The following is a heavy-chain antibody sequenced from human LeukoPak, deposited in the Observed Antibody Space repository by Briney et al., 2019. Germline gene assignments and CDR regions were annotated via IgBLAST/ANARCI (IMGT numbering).Heavy chain of an antibody. V-gene: IGHV4-59*01. CDR1: GGSISSYY. CDR2: IYYSGST. CDR3: ARGGYDILTGYYRVGYFDY. J-gene: IGHJ4*02. Sequence: SETLSLTCTVSGGSISSYYWSWIRQPPGKGLEWIGYIYYSGSTNYNPSLKSRVTISVDTSKNQFSLKLSSVTAADTAVYYCARGGYDILTGYYRVGYFDYWGQGTLVTVSS. D-gene: IGHD3-9*01.